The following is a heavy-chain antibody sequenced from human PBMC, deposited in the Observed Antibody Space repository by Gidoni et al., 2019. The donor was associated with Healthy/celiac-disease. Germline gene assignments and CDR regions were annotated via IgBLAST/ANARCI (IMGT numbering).Heavy chain of an antibody. CDR3: AATLITMVRGVMTSYYYYGMDV. Sequence: QMQLVQSGPEVKKPGISVKVSCKASGFTFTSSAMQWVRQARGQRLEWIGWIVVGSGNTNYAQKFQERVTITRDMSTSTAYMELSSLRSEDTAVYYCAATLITMVRGVMTSYYYYGMDVWGQGTTVTVSS. D-gene: IGHD3-10*01. V-gene: IGHV1-58*02. J-gene: IGHJ6*02. CDR2: IVVGSGNT. CDR1: GFTFTSSA.